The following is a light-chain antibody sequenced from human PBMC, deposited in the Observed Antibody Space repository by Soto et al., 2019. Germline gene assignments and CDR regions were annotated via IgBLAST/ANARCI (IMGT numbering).Light chain of an antibody. CDR3: QQYNNWPPIT. CDR1: QSVRSN. Sequence: EIVMTQSPATLSVSPGERATLSCRASQSVRSNLAWYQQKPGQAPRLVIYGASTRATGIPARFSGSGSGTEFTLTISSLQSEDSAVYYFQQYNNWPPITFGPGTTVDIK. J-gene: IGKJ3*01. V-gene: IGKV3-15*01. CDR2: GAS.